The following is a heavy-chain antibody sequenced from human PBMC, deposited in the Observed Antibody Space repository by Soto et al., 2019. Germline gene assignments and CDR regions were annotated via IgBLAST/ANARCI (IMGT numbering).Heavy chain of an antibody. J-gene: IGHJ6*02. CDR3: ARGNYDILTGSDVYYYYYYGMDV. D-gene: IGHD3-9*01. V-gene: IGHV4-34*01. CDR2: INHSGST. CDR1: GGSFSGYY. Sequence: PXETLSLTCAVYGGSFSGYYWSGIRQPPGKGLEWIGEINHSGSTNYNPSPKSRVTISVDTSKNQFSLKLSSVTAADTAVYYCARGNYDILTGSDVYYYYYYGMDVWGQGTTVTVSS.